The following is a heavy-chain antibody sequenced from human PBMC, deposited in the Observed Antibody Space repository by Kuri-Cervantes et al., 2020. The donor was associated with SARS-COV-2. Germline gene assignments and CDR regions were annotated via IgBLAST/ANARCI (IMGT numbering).Heavy chain of an antibody. J-gene: IGHJ5*02. Sequence: ASVKVSCKASGYTFTSYGISWVRQAPGQGLEWMGWISAYNGNTNYAQKLQGRVTMTTDTSTSTAYMELRSLRSDDTAVYYCAREEEYSSSWDNWFDPLGQGTLVTVSS. V-gene: IGHV1-18*01. CDR3: AREEEYSSSWDNWFDP. CDR2: ISAYNGNT. D-gene: IGHD6-13*01. CDR1: GYTFTSYG.